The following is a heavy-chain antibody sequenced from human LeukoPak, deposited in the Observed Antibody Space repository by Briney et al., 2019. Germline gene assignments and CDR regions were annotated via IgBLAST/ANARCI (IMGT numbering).Heavy chain of an antibody. CDR3: AKDLGYSYAALDY. CDR1: GFTFTSYS. V-gene: IGHV3-23*01. J-gene: IGHJ4*02. D-gene: IGHD5-18*01. Sequence: PGGSLRLSCAASGFTFTSYSMSWVRQAPGKGLEWVSGTSDRGDYTYYADSVKGRFTISRDNSKNTLYLQMNSLRAEDTAVYYCAKDLGYSYAALDYWGQGTLVTVSS. CDR2: TSDRGDYT.